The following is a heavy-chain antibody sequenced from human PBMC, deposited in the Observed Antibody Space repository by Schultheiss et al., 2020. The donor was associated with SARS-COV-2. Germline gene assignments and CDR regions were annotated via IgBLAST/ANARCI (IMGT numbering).Heavy chain of an antibody. Sequence: GGSLRLSCAASGFTFSSYWMHWVRQAPGKGLVWVSTIDGGGGSAFYADSVKGRFTISRENSKNTLYLQMNSLRAEDTAVYYCAGMSGLERFYYYYYGMDVWGQGTTVTVSS. CDR1: GFTFSSYW. CDR3: AGMSGLERFYYYYYGMDV. D-gene: IGHD3-3*01. V-gene: IGHV3-74*01. CDR2: IDGGGGSA. J-gene: IGHJ6*02.